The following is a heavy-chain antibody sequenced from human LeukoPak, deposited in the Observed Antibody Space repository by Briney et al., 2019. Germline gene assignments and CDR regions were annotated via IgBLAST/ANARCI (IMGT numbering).Heavy chain of an antibody. J-gene: IGHJ4*02. CDR3: ARERSSGWIDY. V-gene: IGHV4-34*01. Sequence: PSETLSLTCAVYGVSFSSYYWSWIRQPSGKGLEWIGEINHSRSTNYNPSLKSRVTISIATSKNQFSLKLNSVTAADTAVYYCARERSSGWIDYWGQGTLVTVSS. D-gene: IGHD6-19*01. CDR1: GVSFSSYY. CDR2: INHSRST.